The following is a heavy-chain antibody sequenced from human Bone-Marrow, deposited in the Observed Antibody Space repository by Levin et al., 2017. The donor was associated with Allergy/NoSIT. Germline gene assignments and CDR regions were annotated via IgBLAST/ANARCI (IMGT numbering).Heavy chain of an antibody. CDR2: ISSSSYTI. J-gene: IGHJ4*02. CDR3: ARGKTHGFNY. CDR1: GFIFTNYE. V-gene: IGHV3-48*03. Sequence: GSLRLSCTASGFIFTNYEMNWVRQAPGKGLEWLSHISSSSYTIYYADSVKGRFTISRDNAKNSVYLQMNSLRAEDTAIYYCARGKTHGFNYWGQGTLVTVSS. D-gene: IGHD2-2*03.